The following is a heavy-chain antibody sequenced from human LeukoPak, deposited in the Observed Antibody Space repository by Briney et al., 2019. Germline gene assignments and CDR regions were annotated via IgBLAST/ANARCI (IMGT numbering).Heavy chain of an antibody. Sequence: PGGSLRLSCAASGFTFSDYYMSWLRQAPGKGLEWVSYISSSSSYTNYADSVKGRFTISRDNAKNSLYLQMNSLRAEDTAVYYCARGSSGGYNYPFDYWGQGTLVTVSS. CDR2: ISSSSSYT. D-gene: IGHD5-24*01. V-gene: IGHV3-11*05. CDR3: ARGSSGGYNYPFDY. CDR1: GFTFSDYY. J-gene: IGHJ4*02.